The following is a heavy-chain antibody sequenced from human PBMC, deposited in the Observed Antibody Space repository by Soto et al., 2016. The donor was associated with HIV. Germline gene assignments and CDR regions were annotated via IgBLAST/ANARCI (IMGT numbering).Heavy chain of an antibody. CDR2: INCNSGGA. Sequence: HVQLVQSGAEMKQPGASVKVSCKASGYTFTGYYMHWVRQAPGQGLEWMGWINCNSGGAQFTQKFQGRVTMTRDTSISTAYLELSRLTSDDTAVYYCASWGGRPATLTYRPFDYWAREPWSPSPQ. J-gene: IGHJ4*02. V-gene: IGHV1-2*02. D-gene: IGHD3-16*01. CDR3: ASWGGRPATLTYRPFDY. CDR1: GYTFTGYY.